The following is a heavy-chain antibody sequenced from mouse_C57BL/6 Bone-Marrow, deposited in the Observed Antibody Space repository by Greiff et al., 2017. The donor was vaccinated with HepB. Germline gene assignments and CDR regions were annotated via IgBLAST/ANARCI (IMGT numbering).Heavy chain of an antibody. CDR3: ARQGYYGRGDYAMDY. CDR1: GFTFSDYY. V-gene: IGHV5-12*01. J-gene: IGHJ4*01. Sequence: EVQLVESGGGLVQPGGSLKLSCAASGFTFSDYYMYWVRQTPEKRLEWVAYISNGGGSTYYPDTVKGRFTISRDNAKNTLYLQMSRLKSEDTAMYYCARQGYYGRGDYAMDYWGQGTSVTVSS. CDR2: ISNGGGST. D-gene: IGHD1-1*01.